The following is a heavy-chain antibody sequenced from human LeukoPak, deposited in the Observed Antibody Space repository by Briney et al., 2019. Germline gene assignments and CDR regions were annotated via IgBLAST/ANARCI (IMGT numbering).Heavy chain of an antibody. V-gene: IGHV3-7*04. Sequence: TGGSLRLSCAASGFTFSSYSMNWVRQAPGKGLEWVANIKQDGSEKYYVDSVKGRFTISRDNAKNSLYLQMNSLRAEDTAVYYCARGYSYGYLDFDYWGQGTLVTVSS. CDR3: ARGYSYGYLDFDY. CDR2: IKQDGSEK. J-gene: IGHJ4*02. D-gene: IGHD5-18*01. CDR1: GFTFSSYS.